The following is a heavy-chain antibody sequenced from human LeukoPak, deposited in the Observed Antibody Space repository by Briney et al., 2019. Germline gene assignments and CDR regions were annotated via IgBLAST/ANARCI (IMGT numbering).Heavy chain of an antibody. CDR3: ARVERHSASINGDY. J-gene: IGHJ4*02. CDR2: IYYSGST. CDR1: GGSISSSSYY. Sequence: SETLSLTCTVAGGSISSSSYYWGWIRQPPGKGLEWIGSIYYSGSTYYNPSLKSRVTISVDTSKNQFSLKLSSVTAADTAVYYCARVERHSASINGDYWGQGTLVTVSS. D-gene: IGHD2-21*01. V-gene: IGHV4-39*07.